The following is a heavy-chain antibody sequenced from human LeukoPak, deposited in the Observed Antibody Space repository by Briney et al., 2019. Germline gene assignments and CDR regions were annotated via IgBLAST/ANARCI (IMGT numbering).Heavy chain of an antibody. V-gene: IGHV3-9*01. CDR3: AKASSGWYRPDAFDI. CDR2: ISWNSGSI. J-gene: IGHJ3*02. CDR1: GFTFDDYA. Sequence: QSGGSLRLSCAASGFTFDDYAMHWVRHAPGKGLEWVSGISWNSGSIGYADSVKGRFTISRDNAKNSLYLQMNSLRAEDTALYYCAKASSGWYRPDAFDIWGQGTMVTVSS. D-gene: IGHD6-19*01.